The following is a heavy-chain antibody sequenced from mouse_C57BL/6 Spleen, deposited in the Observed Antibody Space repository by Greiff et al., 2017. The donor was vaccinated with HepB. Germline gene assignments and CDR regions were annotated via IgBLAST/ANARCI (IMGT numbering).Heavy chain of an antibody. Sequence: VNVVESGAELVKPGASVKISCKASGYAFSSYWMNWVKQRPGKGLEWIGQIYPGDGDTNYNGKFKGKATLTADKSSSTAYMQLSSLTSEDSAVYFCARGTTVVAPDGYFDVWGTGTTVTVSS. J-gene: IGHJ1*03. CDR1: GYAFSSYW. D-gene: IGHD1-1*01. CDR3: ARGTTVVAPDGYFDV. CDR2: IYPGDGDT. V-gene: IGHV1-80*01.